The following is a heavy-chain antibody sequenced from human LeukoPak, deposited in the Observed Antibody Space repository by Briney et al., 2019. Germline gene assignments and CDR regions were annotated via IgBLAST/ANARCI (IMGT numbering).Heavy chain of an antibody. D-gene: IGHD3-3*01. J-gene: IGHJ4*02. CDR1: VYSFTSYW. CDR3: ARRGRVAEYFDY. V-gene: IGHV5-51*01. Sequence: GESLKISCQGSVYSFTSYWIAWMRQMLGKGLEWMGIIYPGDSDTRYSPSFQGQVTISADKSISTAYLQWSSLKASDTAIYYCARRGRVAEYFDYWGQGTLVTVSS. CDR2: IYPGDSDT.